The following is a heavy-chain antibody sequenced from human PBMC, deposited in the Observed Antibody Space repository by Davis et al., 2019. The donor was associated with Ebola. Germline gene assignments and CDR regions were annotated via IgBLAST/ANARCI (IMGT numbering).Heavy chain of an antibody. V-gene: IGHV3-48*02. Sequence: GESLKISCAASGFTFSFYSMNWVRQAPGKGLEWVSYISSSSSTIYYADSVKGRFTISRDNAKNSLYLQMDSLRDEDTAVYYCARSPTDIDYWGQGTLVTVSS. CDR2: ISSSSSTI. J-gene: IGHJ4*02. CDR3: ARSPTDIDY. CDR1: GFTFSFYS. D-gene: IGHD4-17*01.